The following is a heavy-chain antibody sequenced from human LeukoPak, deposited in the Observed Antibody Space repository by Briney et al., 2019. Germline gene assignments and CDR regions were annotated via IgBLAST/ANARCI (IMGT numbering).Heavy chain of an antibody. Sequence: PGRSLRLSCAASGFTFDDYAMHWVRQAPGKGLEWVSGISWNSGSIGYADSVKGRFTISRDNAKNSLYLQMNSLRAEDTALYYCAKDRMYGDLGVQFDYWGQGTLVTVSS. CDR2: ISWNSGSI. CDR1: GFTFDDYA. V-gene: IGHV3-9*01. J-gene: IGHJ4*02. D-gene: IGHD4-17*01. CDR3: AKDRMYGDLGVQFDY.